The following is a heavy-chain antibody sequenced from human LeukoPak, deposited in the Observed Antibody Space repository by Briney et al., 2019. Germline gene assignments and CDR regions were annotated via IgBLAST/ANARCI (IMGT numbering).Heavy chain of an antibody. CDR2: ISAYKGNT. CDR1: GYTFTSYG. CDR3: ARGIVGAYFDY. J-gene: IGHJ4*02. V-gene: IGHV1-18*01. Sequence: ASVKVSCKASGYTFTSYGISWVRQAPGQGLEWMGWISAYKGNTNYAQKFQGRVTMTTNTSTSTAYMELRSLRSDDTAVYYCARGIVGAYFDYWGQGTLVTVSS. D-gene: IGHD1-26*01.